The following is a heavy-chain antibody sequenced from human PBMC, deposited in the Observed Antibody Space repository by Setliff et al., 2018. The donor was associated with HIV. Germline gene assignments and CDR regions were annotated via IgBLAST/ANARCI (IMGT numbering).Heavy chain of an antibody. Sequence: GSLRLSCAASGFTFSSYAMRWVRQAPGKGLEWVSAISGSGGSTYYADSVKGRFTISRDNSKNTLYLQMNSLRAEDTAVYYCATNFWSGYYSSWYFDLWGRDTLVTVSS. CDR1: GFTFSSYA. CDR3: ATNFWSGYYSSWYFDL. J-gene: IGHJ2*01. CDR2: ISGSGGST. D-gene: IGHD3-3*01. V-gene: IGHV3-23*01.